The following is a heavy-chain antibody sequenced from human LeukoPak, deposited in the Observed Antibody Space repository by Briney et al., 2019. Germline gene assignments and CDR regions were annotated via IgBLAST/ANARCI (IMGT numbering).Heavy chain of an antibody. CDR2: IYPGDSDT. CDR3: ARHIVVVTAKLDAFDI. J-gene: IGHJ3*02. D-gene: IGHD2-21*02. Sequence: GESLKISCKGPGYSFTSYWIGWVRQMPGKGLEWMGIIYPGDSDTRYSPSFQGQVTISADKSISTAYLQWSSLKASDTAMYYCARHIVVVTAKLDAFDIWGQGTMVTVSS. V-gene: IGHV5-51*01. CDR1: GYSFTSYW.